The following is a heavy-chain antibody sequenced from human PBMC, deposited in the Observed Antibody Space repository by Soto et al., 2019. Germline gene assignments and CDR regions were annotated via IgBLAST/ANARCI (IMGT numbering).Heavy chain of an antibody. CDR2: IYPGDSDT. D-gene: IGHD6-13*01. CDR1: GYSFTSYW. Sequence: GESLKISCKGSGYSFTSYWSGWVRQMPGKGLEWMGIIYPGDSDTRYSPPFQGQVTISADKSISTAYLQWSSLKASDTAMYYCARRSSSWYNTHIDYWGQGTLVTVSS. J-gene: IGHJ4*02. V-gene: IGHV5-51*01. CDR3: ARRSSSWYNTHIDY.